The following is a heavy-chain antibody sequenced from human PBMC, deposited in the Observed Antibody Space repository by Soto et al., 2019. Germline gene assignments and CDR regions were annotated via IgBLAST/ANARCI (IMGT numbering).Heavy chain of an antibody. V-gene: IGHV4-59*01. Sequence: SETLSLTCTVSGGSISSYYWSWIRQPPGKGLEWIGYIYYSGSTNYNPSLTSRVTISVDTSKNQFSLKLSSVTAADTAVYYCARDRGDTAMGEYYYYYYGMDVWGQGTTVTVSS. CDR1: GGSISSYY. D-gene: IGHD5-18*01. CDR3: ARDRGDTAMGEYYYYYYGMDV. J-gene: IGHJ6*02. CDR2: IYYSGST.